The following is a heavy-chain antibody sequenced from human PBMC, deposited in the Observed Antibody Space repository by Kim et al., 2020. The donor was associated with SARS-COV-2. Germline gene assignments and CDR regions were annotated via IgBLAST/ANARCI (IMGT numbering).Heavy chain of an antibody. J-gene: IGHJ4*02. Sequence: YPGDSDTRYSPSFQGQVTISADKSISTAYLQWNSLKASDTAMYYCARIGDYWGQGTLVTVSS. D-gene: IGHD2-15*01. V-gene: IGHV5-51*01. CDR3: ARIGDY. CDR2: YPGDSDT.